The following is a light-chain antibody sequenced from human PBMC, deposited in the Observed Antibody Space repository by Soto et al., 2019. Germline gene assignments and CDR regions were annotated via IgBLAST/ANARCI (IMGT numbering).Light chain of an antibody. CDR1: QSVSKS. V-gene: IGKV3-11*01. J-gene: IGKJ1*01. Sequence: EIVLTQSPATLSLSPVERATLSCMASQSVSKSLGWYQQKPGQAPRLLIYDASTRATGIPARFSGSGSGTEFTLSISSLQPDDFATYYCQHYNVYPWTFGQGTKVDIK. CDR2: DAS. CDR3: QHYNVYPWT.